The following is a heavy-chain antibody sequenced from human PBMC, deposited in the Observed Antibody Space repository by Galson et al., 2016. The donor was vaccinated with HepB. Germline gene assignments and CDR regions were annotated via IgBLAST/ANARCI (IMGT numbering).Heavy chain of an antibody. Sequence: SLRLSCAASGFTFSAYWMSWVRQAPGKGLGWVAIVKSDGSQKYYVDSVKGRFTISRDNAKNSLYLQMNSLRAEDTAVYYCARESGWSFDYWGQGTLVTGSS. CDR3: ARESGWSFDY. D-gene: IGHD6-19*01. J-gene: IGHJ4*02. CDR1: GFTFSAYW. V-gene: IGHV3-7*01. CDR2: VKSDGSQK.